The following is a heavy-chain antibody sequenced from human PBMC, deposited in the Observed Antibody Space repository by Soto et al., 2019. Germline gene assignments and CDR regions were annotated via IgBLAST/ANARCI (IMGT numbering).Heavy chain of an antibody. V-gene: IGHV3-48*01. J-gene: IGHJ5*02. Sequence: GGSLRLSCAASGFTFSSYSMNWVRQAPWKGLEWVSYISSSSTTIYYADSVKGRFTISRDNAKNSLYLQMNSLRAEDTAVYYCARESDLYNWFDPWGQGTLVTVSS. CDR2: ISSSSTTI. CDR1: GFTFSSYS. CDR3: ARESDLYNWFDP.